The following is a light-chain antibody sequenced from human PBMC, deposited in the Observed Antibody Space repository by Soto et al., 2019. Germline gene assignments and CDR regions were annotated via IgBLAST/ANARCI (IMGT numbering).Light chain of an antibody. Sequence: EIVMTQSPATLSVSPGERATLSCRASQSVSINLAWYQQKPGQAPRLLIYDASTRATCIPARFSGSGSGTEFTLNISSLQSEDFAVYYCQQYNNWWTFGQGTKVEIK. J-gene: IGKJ1*01. CDR3: QQYNNWWT. CDR1: QSVSIN. CDR2: DAS. V-gene: IGKV3-15*01.